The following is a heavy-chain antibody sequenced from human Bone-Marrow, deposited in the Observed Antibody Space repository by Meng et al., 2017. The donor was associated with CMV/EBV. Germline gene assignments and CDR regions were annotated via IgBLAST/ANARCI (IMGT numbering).Heavy chain of an antibody. D-gene: IGHD6-13*01. CDR2: IIPIFGTA. V-gene: IGHV1-69*05. CDR3: VREIAAAGYYYGMDV. Sequence: SVKVSCKASGGTFSSYAISWVRQAPGQGLEWMGGIIPIFGTANYAQKFQGRVTITTDESTSTAYMELSSLRSEDTAVYYCVREIAAAGYYYGMDVWGQGTTVTVSS. CDR1: GGTFSSYA. J-gene: IGHJ6*02.